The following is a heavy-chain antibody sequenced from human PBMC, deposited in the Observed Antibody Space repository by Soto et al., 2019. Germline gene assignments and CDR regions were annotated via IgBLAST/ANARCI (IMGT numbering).Heavy chain of an antibody. CDR1: GYTFTSYA. CDR3: ARDSSSHSSGWYYFDS. D-gene: IGHD6-19*01. CDR2: INAGIGNT. J-gene: IGHJ4*02. V-gene: IGHV1-3*01. Sequence: QVQLVQSGAEVKKPGASVKVYCKAYGYTFTSYAIHWVRQAPGQRLEWMGWINAGIGNTKYSQMFQGRVTIKKDMSASTVYMELTSLSSEDTALYYCARDSSSHSSGWYYFDSWGQGTLVTVSS.